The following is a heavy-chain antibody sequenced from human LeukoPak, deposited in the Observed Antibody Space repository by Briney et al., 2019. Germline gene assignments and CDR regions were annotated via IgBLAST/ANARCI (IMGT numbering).Heavy chain of an antibody. CDR2: IYYSGST. CDR1: GGSVSSGSYY. CDR3: ARAGSPEYYDYVWGSYRSAYYFDY. V-gene: IGHV4-61*01. J-gene: IGHJ4*02. D-gene: IGHD3-16*02. Sequence: SETLSLTCTVSGGSVSSGSYYWSWIRQPPGKGLEWIGYIYYSGSTNYNPSLKSRVTISVDTSKNQFSLKLSSVTAADTAVYYCARAGSPEYYDYVWGSYRSAYYFDYWGQGTLVTVPS.